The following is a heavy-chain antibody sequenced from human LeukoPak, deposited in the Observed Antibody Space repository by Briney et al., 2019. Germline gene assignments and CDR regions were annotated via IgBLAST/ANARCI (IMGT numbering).Heavy chain of an antibody. J-gene: IGHJ6*03. CDR3: ARERYSSPGYYYYYYMDV. V-gene: IGHV1-18*01. CDR1: GGTFSSYA. D-gene: IGHD6-13*01. Sequence: ASVKVSCKASGGTFSSYAISWVRQAPGQGLEWMGWISAYNGNTNYAQKLQGRVTMTTDTSTSTAYMELRSLRSDDTALYYCARERYSSPGYYYYYYMDVWGKGTTVTVSS. CDR2: ISAYNGNT.